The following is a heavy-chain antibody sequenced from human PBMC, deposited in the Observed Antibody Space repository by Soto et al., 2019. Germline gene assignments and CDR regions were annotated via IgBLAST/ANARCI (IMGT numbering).Heavy chain of an antibody. J-gene: IGHJ4*02. D-gene: IGHD6-13*01. CDR1: GGSIGSGDCY. Sequence: SSETLCLTCTVSGGSIGSGDCYWSWIRQPPGKGLEWIGYIYYSGSTYYTPSLRSRVTISVDTSKNQFSLKLSSVTAADTAVYYCARDVLYSTPRIDSWGQGTLVTVSS. V-gene: IGHV4-30-4*01. CDR3: ARDVLYSTPRIDS. CDR2: IYYSGST.